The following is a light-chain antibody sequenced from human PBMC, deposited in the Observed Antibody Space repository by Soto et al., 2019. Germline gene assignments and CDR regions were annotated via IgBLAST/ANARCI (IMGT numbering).Light chain of an antibody. V-gene: IGKV3-20*01. CDR3: QQYDTSPRT. J-gene: IGKJ1*01. CDR1: QSISSGY. Sequence: IVLTQSPGSLSVSPGDRATLSCRASQSISSGYLAWYQQKPGQAPTILIYAASSRATGIPERFSGSGSGTDFSLTISRLEPEDFAVYYCQQYDTSPRTFGQGTKVEI. CDR2: AAS.